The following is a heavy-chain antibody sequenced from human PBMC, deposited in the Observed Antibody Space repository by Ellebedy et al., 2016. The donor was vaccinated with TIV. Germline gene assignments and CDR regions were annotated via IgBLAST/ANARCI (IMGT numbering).Heavy chain of an antibody. CDR1: GGSISSRSYY. J-gene: IGHJ5*02. D-gene: IGHD3-22*01. CDR2: IYYNGNA. V-gene: IGHV4-39*07. CDR3: ARCETGSGSGWCNWLDP. Sequence: MPGGSLRLSCTVSGGSISSRSYYWGWIRQPPGKNLEWIGTIYYNGNAYYTPSLRSRVSISIDTSKNQFSLRLSAVTAADTAVYYCARCETGSGSGWCNWLDPWGQGTLVTVSS.